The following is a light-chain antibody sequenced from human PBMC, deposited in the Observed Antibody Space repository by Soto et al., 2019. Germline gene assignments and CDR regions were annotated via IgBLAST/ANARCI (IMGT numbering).Light chain of an antibody. CDR1: SRDVGAYKL. V-gene: IGLV2-23*01. J-gene: IGLJ1*01. Sequence: QSALTQPASLSGSPGQSITISCTGTSRDVGAYKLVSWYQQYPGKAPKLLIYEDIKRPSGISNRFSGSNSGNTASLTISGLQAEDEADYYCCSYAGSSTYVFGTGTKLTVL. CDR2: EDI. CDR3: CSYAGSSTYV.